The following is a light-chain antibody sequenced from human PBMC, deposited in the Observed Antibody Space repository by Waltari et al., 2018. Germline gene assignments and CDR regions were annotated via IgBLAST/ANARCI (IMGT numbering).Light chain of an antibody. Sequence: DIVMTQSPDSLSVSLGERATINCKSSRSVFYSPNNKNYLSWYQQKPGQPPKLLIYWASTRESGVPVRFSGSGSGTEFTLTIGSLQAEDVALYYCQQYYGSPFTFGGGTKVEIK. CDR3: QQYYGSPFT. J-gene: IGKJ4*02. V-gene: IGKV4-1*01. CDR1: RSVFYSPNNKNY. CDR2: WAS.